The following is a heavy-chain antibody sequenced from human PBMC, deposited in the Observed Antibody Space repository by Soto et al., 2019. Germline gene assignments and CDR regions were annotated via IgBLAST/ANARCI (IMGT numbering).Heavy chain of an antibody. CDR3: GIAAASNYYYYGMDV. V-gene: IGHV1-69*13. Sequence: SVKVSCKASGGTFSSYAISWVRQAPGQGLEWMGGIIPIFGTANYAQKFQGRVTITADESTSTAYMELSSPRSEDTAVYYCGIAAASNYYYYGMDVWGQGTTVTVSS. CDR2: IIPIFGTA. CDR1: GGTFSSYA. J-gene: IGHJ6*02. D-gene: IGHD6-13*01.